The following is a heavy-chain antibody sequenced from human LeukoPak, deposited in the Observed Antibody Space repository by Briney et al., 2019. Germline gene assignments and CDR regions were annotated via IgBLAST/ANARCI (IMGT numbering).Heavy chain of an antibody. Sequence: PSQTLSLTCTVSGGSISSGGYYWSWIRQHPGKGLEWIGYIYYSGSTYYNPSLKSRVTISVDTSKNQFSLKLSSAIVADTAVYYCARAGLGPSGGDDWSFDLWGRGTLVTVSS. CDR1: GGSISSGGYY. D-gene: IGHD3-16*01. CDR2: IYYSGST. J-gene: IGHJ2*01. CDR3: ARAGLGPSGGDDWSFDL. V-gene: IGHV4-31*03.